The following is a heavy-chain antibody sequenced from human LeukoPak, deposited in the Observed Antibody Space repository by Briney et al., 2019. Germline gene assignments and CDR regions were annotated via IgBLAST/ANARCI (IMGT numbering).Heavy chain of an antibody. J-gene: IGHJ6*04. CDR3: AELGITMIGGF. CDR2: ISSSGSNI. D-gene: IGHD3-10*02. CDR1: GFTFSSYE. V-gene: IGHV3-48*03. Sequence: GGSLRLSCAASGFTFSSYEMSWVRQAPGKGLEWVSSISSSGSNIYYADSVKGRFSISRDNTKNSLYLQMNTLIAEDTAVYDCAELGITMIGGFWGKGTTVTSPS.